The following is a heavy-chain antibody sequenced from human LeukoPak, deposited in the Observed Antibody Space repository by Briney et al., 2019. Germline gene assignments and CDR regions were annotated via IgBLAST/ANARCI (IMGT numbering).Heavy chain of an antibody. J-gene: IGHJ4*02. CDR3: AKDRGYGGNSALDY. D-gene: IGHD4-23*01. Sequence: GASLRLSCATSGFTFSSYGMSWVRQAPGKGLEWVSAISGSSGTAYYADSVKGRLTISRDNSKNTLYLQMNSLRAEDTAVYYCAKDRGYGGNSALDYWGQGTLVIVSS. CDR1: GFTFSSYG. V-gene: IGHV3-23*01. CDR2: ISGSSGTA.